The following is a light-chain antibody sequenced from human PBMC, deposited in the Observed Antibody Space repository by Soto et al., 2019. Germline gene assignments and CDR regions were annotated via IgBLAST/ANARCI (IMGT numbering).Light chain of an antibody. V-gene: IGLV2-14*01. Sequence: QSVLTQPASVSGSPGQSITISCTGTSSDVGGYNYVSWYQHHPGKAPKLMIYEVSNRPSGVSNRFSGSKSGNTASLTISGLQAEDEADYYCSSYTSSSIVVFGGGTKLTVL. J-gene: IGLJ2*01. CDR3: SSYTSSSIVV. CDR2: EVS. CDR1: SSDVGGYNY.